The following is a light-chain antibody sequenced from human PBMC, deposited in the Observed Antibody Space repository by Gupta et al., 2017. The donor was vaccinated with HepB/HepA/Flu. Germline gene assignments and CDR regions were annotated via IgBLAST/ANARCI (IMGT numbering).Light chain of an antibody. V-gene: IGKV3-11*01. J-gene: IGKJ3*01. CDR3: QQRSNWLFA. CDR1: QSVSSY. Sequence: EIVLTQSPATLSLSPGERATLSCRASQSVSSYLAWYQQKPGQAPRLLIYDASNRATGIPARFSGSGSGTDFTLTISSLEPEDFAAYYCQQRSNWLFAFGHGTKVDIK. CDR2: DAS.